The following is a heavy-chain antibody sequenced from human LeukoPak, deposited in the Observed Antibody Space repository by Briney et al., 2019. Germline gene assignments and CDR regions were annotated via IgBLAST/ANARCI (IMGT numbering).Heavy chain of an antibody. CDR1: GYTFTGYY. V-gene: IGHV1-2*02. D-gene: IGHD6-13*01. CDR2: INPNSGGT. J-gene: IGHJ4*02. Sequence: ASVKVSCKASGYTFTGYYMHWVRQAPGQGLEWMGWINPNSGGTNYAQKFQGRVTMTRDTSISTAYMELSRLRSDDTAVCYCAREGGIAAAGRAMELYWGQGTLVTVSS. CDR3: AREGGIAAAGRAMELY.